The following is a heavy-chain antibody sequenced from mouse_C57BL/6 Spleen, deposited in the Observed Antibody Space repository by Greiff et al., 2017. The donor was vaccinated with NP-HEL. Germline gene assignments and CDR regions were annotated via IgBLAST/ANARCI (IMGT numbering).Heavy chain of an antibody. J-gene: IGHJ2*01. CDR2: IDPEDGDT. V-gene: IGHV14-1*01. CDR1: GFNIKDYY. CDR3: TYHYYGSSYDFDY. Sequence: EVQLQQSGAELVRPGASVKLSCTASGFNIKDYYMHWVKQRPEQGLEWIGRIDPEDGDTEYAPKFQGKATMTADTSSNTAYLQLSSLTSEDTAVYYCTYHYYGSSYDFDYWGQGTTLTVSS. D-gene: IGHD1-1*01.